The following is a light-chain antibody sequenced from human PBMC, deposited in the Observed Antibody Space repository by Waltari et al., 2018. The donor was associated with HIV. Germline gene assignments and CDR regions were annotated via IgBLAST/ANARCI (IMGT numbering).Light chain of an antibody. V-gene: IGLV1-44*01. CDR1: SSSIGSRT. CDR2: RNE. Sequence: SVLTQPPSASGTPGQRVTISCSGNSSSIGSRTVHWYQQITGTAPNLVIFRNEKRPSGVPDRFSGSKPGTSGSLAISGLQSEDEATYYCATRGDSLSDVLFGGGTRLTVL. J-gene: IGLJ3*02. CDR3: ATRGDSLSDVL.